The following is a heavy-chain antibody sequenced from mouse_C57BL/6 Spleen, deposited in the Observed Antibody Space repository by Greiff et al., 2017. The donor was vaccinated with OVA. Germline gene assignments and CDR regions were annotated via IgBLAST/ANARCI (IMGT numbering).Heavy chain of an antibody. Sequence: VQLVESGPGLVAPSQSLSIICTVSGFSLTSYGVDWVRQSPGKGLEWLGVIWGVGSTNYNSALKSRLSISKDNSKSQVFLKMNSLQTDDTAMYYCASGLLGLDYWGQGTSVTVSS. CDR3: ASGLLGLDY. J-gene: IGHJ4*01. V-gene: IGHV2-6*01. CDR1: GFSLTSYG. D-gene: IGHD4-1*01. CDR2: IWGVGST.